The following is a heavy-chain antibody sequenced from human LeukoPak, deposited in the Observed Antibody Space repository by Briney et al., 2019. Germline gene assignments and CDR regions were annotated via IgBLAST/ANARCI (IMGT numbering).Heavy chain of an antibody. CDR2: IYYSGST. Sequence: PSETLSLTRTVSGGSISSSSYYWGWIRQPPGKGLEWIGSIYYSGSTYYNPSLKSRVTISVDTSKNQFSLKLRSVTAADTAVYYCARISSSNWYNERGAFDVWGQGTMVTVSS. J-gene: IGHJ3*01. D-gene: IGHD6-13*01. CDR3: ARISSSNWYNERGAFDV. V-gene: IGHV4-39*07. CDR1: GGSISSSSYY.